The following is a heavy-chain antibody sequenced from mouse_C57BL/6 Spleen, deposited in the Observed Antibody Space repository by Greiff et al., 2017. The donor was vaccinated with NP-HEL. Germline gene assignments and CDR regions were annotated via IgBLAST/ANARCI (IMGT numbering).Heavy chain of an antibody. V-gene: IGHV1-55*01. CDR1: GYTFTSYW. D-gene: IGHD1-1*01. CDR2: IYPGSGST. J-gene: IGHJ4*01. CDR3: ARFTTVVARYAMDY. Sequence: VQLQQPGAELVKPGASVKMSCKASGYTFTSYWITWVKQRPGQGLEWIGDIYPGSGSTNYNEKFKSKATLTVDTSSSTAYMQLSSLTSEDSAVYYCARFTTVVARYAMDYWGQGTSVTVSS.